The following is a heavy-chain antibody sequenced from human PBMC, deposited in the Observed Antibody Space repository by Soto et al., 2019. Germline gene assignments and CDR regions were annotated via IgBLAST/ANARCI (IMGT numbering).Heavy chain of an antibody. CDR2: IYWDDDE. V-gene: IGHV2-5*02. Sequence: QITLKESGPTLVKPTQTLTLTCTFSGFSLSTTAEGVGWIRQPPGKALEWLALIYWDDDERYSPSLKSRLTITKDTSKNQVVLTMTNVDPVDTATYYCAHGSCSSADCQPNPYLDYWGQGILVTVSS. D-gene: IGHD2-2*01. CDR1: GFSLSTTAEG. CDR3: AHGSCSSADCQPNPYLDY. J-gene: IGHJ4*02.